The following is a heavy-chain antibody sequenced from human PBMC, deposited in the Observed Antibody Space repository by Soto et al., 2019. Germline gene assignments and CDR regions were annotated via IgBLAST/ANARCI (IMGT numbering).Heavy chain of an antibody. CDR1: GYTFTSYY. Sequence: ASVKVSCKASGYTFTSYYMHWVRQAPGQGLEWMGIINPSGGSTSYAQKFQGRVTMTRDTSTSTVYMELSSLRSEDTAVYYCARGQSSYFGSSGYYSLLDYWGQGTLVTVSS. CDR3: ARGQSSYFGSSGYYSLLDY. J-gene: IGHJ4*02. V-gene: IGHV1-46*01. D-gene: IGHD3-22*01. CDR2: INPSGGST.